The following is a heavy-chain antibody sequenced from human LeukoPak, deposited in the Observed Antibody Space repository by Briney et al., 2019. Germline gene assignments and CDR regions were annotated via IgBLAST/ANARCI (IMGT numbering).Heavy chain of an antibody. V-gene: IGHV1-8*01. CDR3: ARVSSPLFSSSWYYYYYGMDV. CDR2: MNPNSGNT. J-gene: IGHJ6*02. CDR1: GYTFTGYD. Sequence: GASVKVSCKASGYTFTGYDINWVRQATGQGLEWMGWMNPNSGNTGYAQKFQGRVTMTRNTSISTAYMELSSLRSEDTAVYYCARVSSPLFSSSWYYYYYGMDVWGQGTTVTVSS. D-gene: IGHD6-13*01.